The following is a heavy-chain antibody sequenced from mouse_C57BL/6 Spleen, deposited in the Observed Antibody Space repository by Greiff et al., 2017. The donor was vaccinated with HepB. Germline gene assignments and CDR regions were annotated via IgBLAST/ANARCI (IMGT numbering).Heavy chain of an antibody. CDR1: GYTFTSYW. V-gene: IGHV1-69*01. Sequence: VQLQQPGAELVMPGASVKLSCKASGYTFTSYWMHWVKQRPGQGLEWIGEIDPSDSYTNYNQKFKGKSTLTVDKSSSTAYMQLSSLTSEDSAVYYCARKGSLTTRYFDVWGTGTTVTVSS. CDR2: IDPSDSYT. J-gene: IGHJ1*03. D-gene: IGHD1-1*01. CDR3: ARKGSLTTRYFDV.